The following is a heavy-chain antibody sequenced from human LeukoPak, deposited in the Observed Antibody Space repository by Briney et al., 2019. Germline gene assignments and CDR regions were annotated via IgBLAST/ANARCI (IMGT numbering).Heavy chain of an antibody. Sequence: GGSLRLSCAASGFTVSSNYMSWVRQAPGKGLEWVSVIYTGGSTYYADSVKGRFTFSRDNSKNTLYLQMNSLRAEDTAVYYCARDRYSSGGLDVWGQGTTVTVSS. J-gene: IGHJ6*02. CDR2: IYTGGST. CDR3: ARDRYSSGGLDV. D-gene: IGHD3-22*01. CDR1: GFTVSSNY. V-gene: IGHV3-53*01.